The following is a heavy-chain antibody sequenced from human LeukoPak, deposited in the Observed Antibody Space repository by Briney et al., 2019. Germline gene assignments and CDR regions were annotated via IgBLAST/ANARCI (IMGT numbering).Heavy chain of an antibody. V-gene: IGHV4-61*02. D-gene: IGHD3-22*01. CDR3: ARAQYYYDSSGRNWFDP. Sequence: SETLSLTCTVSGGSINSGSYYWSWIRQPAGKGLEWIGRIYRSGRTNYNPSLKSRVTMSVDTSKNQFSLKLSSVTAADTAVYYCARAQYYYDSSGRNWFDPWGQGTLVTVSS. CDR2: IYRSGRT. J-gene: IGHJ5*02. CDR1: GGSINSGSYY.